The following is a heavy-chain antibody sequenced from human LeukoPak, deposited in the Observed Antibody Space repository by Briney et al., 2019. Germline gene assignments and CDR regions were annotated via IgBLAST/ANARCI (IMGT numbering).Heavy chain of an antibody. V-gene: IGHV3-15*01. CDR1: GFTLSNAW. Sequence: CGSLRLSCAASGFTLSNAWMNWVRQAPGKGLEWVGRNKSTTVGGATEYAAPVKDRCTISRDDAKNTLYLQMNSLKTEDTAVYYCTTGATRLLLEYWGQGTLVT. CDR2: NKSTTVGGAT. J-gene: IGHJ4*02. CDR3: TTGATRLLLEY. D-gene: IGHD2/OR15-2a*01.